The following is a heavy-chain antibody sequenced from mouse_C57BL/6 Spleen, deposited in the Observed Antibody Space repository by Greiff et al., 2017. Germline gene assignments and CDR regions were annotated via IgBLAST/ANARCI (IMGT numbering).Heavy chain of an antibody. V-gene: IGHV1-82*01. J-gene: IGHJ2*01. CDR2: IYPGDGDT. CDR3: ARDERQLRLRFDY. Sequence: QVQLQQSGPELVKPGASVKISCKASGYAFRSSWMNWVKQRPGKGLEWIGRIYPGDGDTNYNGKFKGKATLTADKSSSTAYMQLSSLTSEDSAVYFCARDERQLRLRFDYWGQGTTLTVSS. D-gene: IGHD3-2*02. CDR1: GYAFRSSW.